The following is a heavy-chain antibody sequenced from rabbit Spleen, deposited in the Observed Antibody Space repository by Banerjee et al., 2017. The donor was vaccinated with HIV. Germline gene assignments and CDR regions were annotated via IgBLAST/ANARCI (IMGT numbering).Heavy chain of an antibody. CDR3: ARDGAGGSYFAL. CDR1: GFDFSSYY. Sequence: QLKESGGGLVQPGGSLKLSCKASGFDFSSYYMSWVRQAPGKGLEWIGIIYAAKGSTDYANWVNGRFTISRENAQNTVFLQMTSLTAADTATYFCARDGAGGSYFALWGPGTLVTVS. V-gene: IGHV1S7*01. J-gene: IGHJ4*01. D-gene: IGHD8-1*01. CDR2: IYAAKGST.